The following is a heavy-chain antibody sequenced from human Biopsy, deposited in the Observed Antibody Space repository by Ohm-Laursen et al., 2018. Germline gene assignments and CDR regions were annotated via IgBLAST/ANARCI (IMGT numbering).Heavy chain of an antibody. Sequence: ASVKVSCKVSGYSLTELSMHWVRQAPGQGLEWMGGFAPENGKIVYSQKFQGRVTMTEGTSTSTAYMEVWRLRSDDTAVYYCAADINVWNVNYWGQGTQVIVSS. V-gene: IGHV1-24*01. D-gene: IGHD1-1*01. CDR3: AADINVWNVNY. J-gene: IGHJ4*02. CDR1: GYSLTELS. CDR2: FAPENGKI.